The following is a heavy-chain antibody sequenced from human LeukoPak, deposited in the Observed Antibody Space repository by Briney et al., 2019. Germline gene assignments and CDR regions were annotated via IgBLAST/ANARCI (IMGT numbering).Heavy chain of an antibody. CDR3: ASPSDEYSSGWYGSALNY. CDR2: IYYSGST. V-gene: IGHV4-59*12. CDR1: GDSISYYY. D-gene: IGHD6-19*01. Sequence: SETLSLTCTVSGDSISYYYWSWLRQPPGKGLEWIGYIYYSGSTDYNPSLKSRVTISVDTSQNQFSLKLSSVTAADTAVYYCASPSDEYSSGWYGSALNYWGQGTLVTVSS. J-gene: IGHJ4*02.